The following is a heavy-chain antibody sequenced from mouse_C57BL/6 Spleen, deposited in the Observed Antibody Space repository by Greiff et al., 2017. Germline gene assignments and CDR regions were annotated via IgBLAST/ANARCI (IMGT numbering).Heavy chain of an antibody. CDR3: ASAPRAYYAMDY. CDR2: IDPSDSET. Sequence: VQLQQPGAELVRPGSSVKLSCKASGYTFPSSWMHWVKQRPIQGLEWIGNIDPSDSETHYNQKFKDKATLTVDKSSSTAYMQLSSLTSEDSAVYYCASAPRAYYAMDYWGQGTSGTVAS. CDR1: GYTFPSSW. V-gene: IGHV1-52*01. J-gene: IGHJ4*01. D-gene: IGHD3-1*01.